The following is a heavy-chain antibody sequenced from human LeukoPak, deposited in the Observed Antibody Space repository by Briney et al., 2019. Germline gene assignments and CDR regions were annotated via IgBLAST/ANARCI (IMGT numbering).Heavy chain of an antibody. J-gene: IGHJ4*02. Sequence: SETLSLTCTVSGGSISSSSYYWGWIRQPPGKGLEWIGSIYYSGSTYYNPSLKSRVTISVDTSKNQFSLKLSSVTAADTAVYYCARHVMKRGGAMVYFDYWGQGTLVIVSS. CDR3: ARHVMKRGGAMVYFDY. V-gene: IGHV4-39*01. CDR2: IYYSGST. CDR1: GGSISSSSYY. D-gene: IGHD3-16*01.